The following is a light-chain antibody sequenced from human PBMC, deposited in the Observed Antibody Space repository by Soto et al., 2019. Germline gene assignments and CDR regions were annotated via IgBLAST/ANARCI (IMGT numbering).Light chain of an antibody. V-gene: IGKV3-11*01. CDR1: QSVSNN. CDR3: QQRSNWPPEIT. Sequence: EILLTQSPGTLSLSPGERATLSCSASQSVSNNLAWYQQKPGQAPRLLIYGASTRATGIPARFSGSWSGTDFTLTISSLEPEDFAIYYCQQRSNWPPEITFGQGTKVDIK. CDR2: GAS. J-gene: IGKJ1*01.